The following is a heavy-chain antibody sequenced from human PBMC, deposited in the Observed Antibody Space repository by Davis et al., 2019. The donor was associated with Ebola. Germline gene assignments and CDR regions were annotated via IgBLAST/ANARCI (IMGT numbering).Heavy chain of an antibody. CDR2: INWNGGST. J-gene: IGHJ2*01. CDR3: AREGSHCSSTSCYLPASDWYFDL. CDR1: GFTFDDYG. Sequence: GESLKISCAASGFTFDDYGMSWVRQAPGKGLEWVSGINWNGGSTGYADSVKGRFTISRDNAKNSLYLQMNSLRAEDTALYYCAREGSHCSSTSCYLPASDWYFDLWGRGTLVTVSS. V-gene: IGHV3-20*04. D-gene: IGHD2-2*01.